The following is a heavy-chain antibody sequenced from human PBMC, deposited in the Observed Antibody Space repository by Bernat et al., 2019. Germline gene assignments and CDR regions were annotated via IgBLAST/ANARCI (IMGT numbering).Heavy chain of an antibody. CDR1: GITVSSNY. CDR3: ARAFYFDC. Sequence: EMQLVESGGGLVQPGGSLRLSCAASGITVSSNYMSWVRQAPGKGLEWVSTIYSGGNTYYADSVKGRFTISRDNSKNTLYLQMNSLRVEDTAVYYCARAFYFDCWGQGTLVTVSS. V-gene: IGHV3-66*01. CDR2: IYSGGNT. J-gene: IGHJ4*02.